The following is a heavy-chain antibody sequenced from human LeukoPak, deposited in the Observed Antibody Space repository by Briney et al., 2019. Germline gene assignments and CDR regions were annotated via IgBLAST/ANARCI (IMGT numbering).Heavy chain of an antibody. J-gene: IGHJ5*02. D-gene: IGHD3-3*01. CDR3: ARESRNYDFWSGSNL. Sequence: GASVKVSCTASGGTFSSYAISWVRQAPGQGLEWMGGIIPIFGTANYAQKFQGRVTITADESTSTAYMELSSLRSEDTAVYYCARESRNYDFWSGSNLWGQGTLVTVSS. CDR2: IIPIFGTA. V-gene: IGHV1-69*13. CDR1: GGTFSSYA.